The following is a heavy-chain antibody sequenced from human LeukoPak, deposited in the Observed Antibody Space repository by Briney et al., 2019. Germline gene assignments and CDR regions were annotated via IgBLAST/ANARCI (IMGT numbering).Heavy chain of an antibody. CDR1: GGTFSSYG. CDR3: ARVDPQRITMIVVVYDY. J-gene: IGHJ4*02. V-gene: IGHV1-18*04. D-gene: IGHD3-22*01. CDR2: ISAYNGNT. Sequence: GASVKVSCKASGGTFSSYGISWVRQAPGQGLEWMGWISAYNGNTNYAQKLQGRVTMTTDTSTSTAYMELRSLRSDDTAVYYCARVDPQRITMIVVVYDYWGQGTLVTVSS.